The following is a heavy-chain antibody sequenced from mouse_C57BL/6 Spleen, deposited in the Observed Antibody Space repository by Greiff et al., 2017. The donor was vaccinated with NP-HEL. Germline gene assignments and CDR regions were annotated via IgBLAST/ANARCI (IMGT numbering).Heavy chain of an antibody. D-gene: IGHD4-1*01. Sequence: EVKVEESGPGMVKPSQSLSLTCTVTGYSITSGYDWHWIRHFPGNKLEWMGYISYSGSTNYNPSLKSRISITHDTSKNHFFLKLNSVTTEDTATYYCASCWDGYYAMDYWGQGTSVTVSS. CDR2: ISYSGST. CDR3: ASCWDGYYAMDY. J-gene: IGHJ4*01. CDR1: GYSITSGYD. V-gene: IGHV3-1*01.